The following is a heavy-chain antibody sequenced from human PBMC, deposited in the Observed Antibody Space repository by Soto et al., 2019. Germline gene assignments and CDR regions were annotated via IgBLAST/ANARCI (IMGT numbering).Heavy chain of an antibody. CDR2: ISGSGGST. D-gene: IGHD4-17*01. Sequence: QPGGSLRLSCAASGFTFSSYAMSWVRQAPGKGLEWVSAISGSGGSTYYADSVKGRFTISRDNSKNTLYLQMNSLRAEDTAVYYCAKSSDPSYGDYLSFDYWGQGTLVTVSS. CDR1: GFTFSSYA. V-gene: IGHV3-23*01. J-gene: IGHJ4*02. CDR3: AKSSDPSYGDYLSFDY.